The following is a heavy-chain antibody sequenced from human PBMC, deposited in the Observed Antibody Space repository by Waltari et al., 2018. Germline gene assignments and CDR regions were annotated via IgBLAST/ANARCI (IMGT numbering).Heavy chain of an antibody. J-gene: IGHJ4*02. V-gene: IGHV4-38-2*01. Sequence: QVQLKESGSGLVMPLETLFLSRAAPGYSISRGLYRSWIRQPPGKGLEWIGSIYHSGSTYYNPSLKGRVTISVDTSKNQFSLKLSSVTAADTAVYYCARVMMGVGFDYWGQGTLVTVSS. CDR3: ARVMMGVGFDY. CDR2: IYHSGST. D-gene: IGHD3-10*01. CDR1: GYSISRGLY.